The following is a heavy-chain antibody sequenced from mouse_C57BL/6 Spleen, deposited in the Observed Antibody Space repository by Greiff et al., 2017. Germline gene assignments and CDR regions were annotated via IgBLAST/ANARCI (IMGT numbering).Heavy chain of an antibody. CDR1: GYTFTSYW. V-gene: IGHV1-59*01. D-gene: IGHD1-1*01. J-gene: IGHJ1*03. Sequence: QVQLQQPGAELVRPGTSVKLSCKASGYTFTSYWMHWVKQRPGQGLEWIGVIDPSDSYTNYNQKFKGKATLTVDTSSSTAYMQLSSLASEDSAVYYCARDYYGSSPWYFDVWGTGTTVTVSS. CDR3: ARDYYGSSPWYFDV. CDR2: IDPSDSYT.